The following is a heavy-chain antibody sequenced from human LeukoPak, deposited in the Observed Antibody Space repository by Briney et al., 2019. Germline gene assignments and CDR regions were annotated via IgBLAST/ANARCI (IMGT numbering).Heavy chain of an antibody. CDR3: AKDIGRVDTASTYMDV. CDR2: ISDSGGST. D-gene: IGHD5-18*01. J-gene: IGHJ6*03. CDR1: GFTFSSSG. V-gene: IGHV3-23*01. Sequence: GGSLRLSCAASGFTFSSSGISWVRQAPGKGLEWVSGISDSGGSTYYADSVKGRFTISRDNAKNSLYLQMNSLRVEDTALYYCAKDIGRVDTASTYMDVWGKGTTVTISS.